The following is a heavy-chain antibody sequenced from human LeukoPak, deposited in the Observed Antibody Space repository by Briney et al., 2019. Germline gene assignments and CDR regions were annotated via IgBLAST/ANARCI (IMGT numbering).Heavy chain of an antibody. CDR1: GFTFSSYS. V-gene: IGHV3-21*01. J-gene: IGHJ4*02. CDR2: IGRSSSYI. D-gene: IGHD2-15*01. Sequence: GGSLRLSCAGSGFTFSSYSMNWVRQAPGKGLQWVSSIGRSSSYIYYADSVKGRFTISRDNARNSLYLQMNSLRAEDTAVYYCARAPPGRDLLGGFDFWGQGIRVTVSS. CDR3: ARAPPGRDLLGGFDF.